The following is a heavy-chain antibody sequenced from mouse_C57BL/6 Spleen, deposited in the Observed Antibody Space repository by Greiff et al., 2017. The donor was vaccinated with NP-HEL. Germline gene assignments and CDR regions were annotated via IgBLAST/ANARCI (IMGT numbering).Heavy chain of an antibody. CDR2: IDPETGGT. D-gene: IGHD2-5*01. Sequence: VKLQESGAELVRPGASVTLSCKASGYTFTDYEMHWVKQTPVHGLEWIGAIDPETGGTAYNQKFKGKAILTADKSSSTAYMEHRSLTSEDSAVYYCTREAYYSNPYAMDYWGQGTSVTVSS. J-gene: IGHJ4*01. CDR1: GYTFTDYE. CDR3: TREAYYSNPYAMDY. V-gene: IGHV1-15*01.